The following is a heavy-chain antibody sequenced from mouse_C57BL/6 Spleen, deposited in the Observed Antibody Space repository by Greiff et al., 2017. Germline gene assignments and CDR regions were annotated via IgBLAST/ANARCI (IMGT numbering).Heavy chain of an antibody. D-gene: IGHD3-2*02. V-gene: IGHV1-54*01. CDR3: ARGTAQRAMDY. J-gene: IGHJ4*01. CDR1: GYAFTNYL. CDR2: INPGSGGT. Sequence: VMLVESGAELVRPGTSVKVSCKASGYAFTNYLIEWVKQRPGQGLEWIGVINPGSGGTNYNEKFKGKATLTADKSSSTAYMQLSSLTSEDSAVYFCARGTAQRAMDYWGQGTSVTVSS.